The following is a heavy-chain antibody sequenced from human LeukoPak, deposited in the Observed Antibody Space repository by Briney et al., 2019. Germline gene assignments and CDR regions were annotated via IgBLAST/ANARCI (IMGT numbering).Heavy chain of an antibody. CDR1: GGSISKF. J-gene: IGHJ3*02. V-gene: IGHV4-39*01. D-gene: IGHD3-10*02. Sequence: SETLSLACTLSGGSISKFWGWIRQPPGKGLEWIGSIHYTGKPYYNASLKSRVTSSVDTSKNQFSLKLSSMTAADTAVYYCARHCSLGAFDIWGQGTMVSVSS. CDR3: ARHCSLGAFDI. CDR2: IHYTGKP.